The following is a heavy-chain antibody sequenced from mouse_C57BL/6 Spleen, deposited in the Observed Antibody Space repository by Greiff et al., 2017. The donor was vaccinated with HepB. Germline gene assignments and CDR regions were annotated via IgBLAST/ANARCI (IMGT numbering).Heavy chain of an antibody. CDR1: GYAFSSYW. D-gene: IGHD2-4*01. CDR2: IYPGDGDT. V-gene: IGHV1-80*01. Sequence: VHLVESGAELVKPGASVKISCKASGYAFSSYWMNWVKQRPGKGLEWIGQIYPGDGDTNYNGKFKGKATLTADKSSSTAYMQLSSLTSEDSAVYFCAGDYEVAYWGQGTLVTVSA. CDR3: AGDYEVAY. J-gene: IGHJ3*01.